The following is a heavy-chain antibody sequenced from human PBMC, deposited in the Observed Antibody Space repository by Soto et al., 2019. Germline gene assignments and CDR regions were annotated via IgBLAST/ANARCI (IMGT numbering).Heavy chain of an antibody. V-gene: IGHV3-9*01. CDR2: ISRNSGTI. Sequence: ESGGGLVQPGRSLRLSCVVSGFTFDDYVMHWVRQAPGKGLEWVSGISRNSGTIEYADSVKGRFTVSRDNAKNSLYLQMDSLRAEDTTLYYCVKDMGYGSSSTFDYWGQGTLVTVSS. D-gene: IGHD6-6*01. J-gene: IGHJ4*02. CDR3: VKDMGYGSSSTFDY. CDR1: GFTFDDYV.